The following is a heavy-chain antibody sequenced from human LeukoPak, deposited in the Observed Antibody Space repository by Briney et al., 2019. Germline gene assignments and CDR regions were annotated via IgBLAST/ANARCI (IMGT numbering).Heavy chain of an antibody. D-gene: IGHD5-18*01. Sequence: GGSLRLSCAASGFRFSDYYMTWIRQAPGKGPEWVAYISSPGTTLYYVDSVKGRFTISRDNAKNSMYLQMNSLRAEDTAVYYCASRIQPRLSWFFDLWGRGTQVIVSS. CDR1: GFRFSDYY. CDR3: ASRIQPRLSWFFDL. V-gene: IGHV3-11*01. J-gene: IGHJ2*01. CDR2: ISSPGTTL.